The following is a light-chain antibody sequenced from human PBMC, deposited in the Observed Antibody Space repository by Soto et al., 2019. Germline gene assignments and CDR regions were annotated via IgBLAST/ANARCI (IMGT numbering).Light chain of an antibody. J-gene: IGKJ2*01. CDR3: QQQGT. Sequence: EIVLTQSPGTLSLSPGERATLSCRASEFLSSSYLGWYQQKPGQAPRLLIYAASRRATGIPDMFSGSGSAKEYTLTINTVEPEDFAVYYCQQQGTFGQGTKVEIK. CDR1: EFLSSSY. V-gene: IGKV3-20*01. CDR2: AAS.